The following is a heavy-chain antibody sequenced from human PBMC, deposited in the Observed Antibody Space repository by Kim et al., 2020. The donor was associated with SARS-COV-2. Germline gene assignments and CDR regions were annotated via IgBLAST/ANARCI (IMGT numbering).Heavy chain of an antibody. CDR2: INPHSGGT. Sequence: ASVKVSCKPSGYTFTGYYIHWVRQAPGQGLEWMGRINPHSGGTSYAQKFQGRVTLTRDTSISTAYMELSTLKFDDTAVYYCARAGYNYGQYVDYWGQGTLVTVSS. J-gene: IGHJ4*02. CDR1: GYTFTGYY. V-gene: IGHV1-2*06. D-gene: IGHD5-18*01. CDR3: ARAGYNYGQYVDY.